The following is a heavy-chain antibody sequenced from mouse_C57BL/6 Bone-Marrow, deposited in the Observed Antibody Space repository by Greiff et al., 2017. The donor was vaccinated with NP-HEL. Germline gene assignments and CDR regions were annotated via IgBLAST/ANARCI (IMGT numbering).Heavy chain of an antibody. CDR2: ISSGGSYT. J-gene: IGHJ4*01. V-gene: IGHV5-6*01. CDR3: ARPVVYYDYAMDY. D-gene: IGHD1-1*01. CDR1: GFTFSSYG. Sequence: EVQLVESGGDLVKPGGSLKLSCAASGFTFSSYGMSWVRQTPDKRLEWVATISSGGSYTYYPDSVKGRFTISRDNAKNTLYLQMSSLKSEDTAMYYCARPVVYYDYAMDYWGQGTSVTVSS.